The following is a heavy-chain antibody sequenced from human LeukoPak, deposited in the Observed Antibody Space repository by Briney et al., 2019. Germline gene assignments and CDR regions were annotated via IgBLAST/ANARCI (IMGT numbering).Heavy chain of an antibody. V-gene: IGHV3-30-3*01. CDR2: ISYDGSNK. Sequence: GGSLRLSGAASGFTFSSCAMHWVHQAPGKGLEWVAVISYDGSNKYYADSVKGRSTISRDNSKNTLYLQMNSLRAEDTAVYYCARDAGSISGYFDYWGQGTLVTVSS. J-gene: IGHJ4*02. CDR1: GFTFSSCA. D-gene: IGHD6-6*01. CDR3: ARDAGSISGYFDY.